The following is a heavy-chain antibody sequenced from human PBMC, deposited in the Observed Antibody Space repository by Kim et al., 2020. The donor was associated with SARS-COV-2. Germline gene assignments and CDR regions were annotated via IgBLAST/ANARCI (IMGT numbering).Heavy chain of an antibody. CDR1: GFTFSSYS. CDR3: ARDLESDIVVVPAPEPYYYYGMDV. Sequence: GGSLRLSCAASGFTFSSYSMNWVRQAPGKGLEWVSSISSSSSYIYYADSVKGRFTISRDNAKNSLYLQMNSLRAEDTAVYYCARDLESDIVVVPAPEPYYYYGMDVWGQGTTVTVSS. J-gene: IGHJ6*02. D-gene: IGHD2-2*01. CDR2: ISSSSSYI. V-gene: IGHV3-21*01.